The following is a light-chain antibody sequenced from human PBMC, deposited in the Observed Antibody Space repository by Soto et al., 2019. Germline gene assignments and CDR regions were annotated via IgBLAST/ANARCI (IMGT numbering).Light chain of an antibody. CDR1: SSNIGAGYD. V-gene: IGLV1-40*01. Sequence: QSVLTQPTSVSGAPGQRVTISCTGSSSNIGAGYDVHWYQQLPGTAPKLLIYGNSNRPSGVPDRFSGSKSGTSASLAITGLQAEDDADYYCQSYDSSLSGVVFGGGTKLTVL. CDR2: GNS. CDR3: QSYDSSLSGVV. J-gene: IGLJ2*01.